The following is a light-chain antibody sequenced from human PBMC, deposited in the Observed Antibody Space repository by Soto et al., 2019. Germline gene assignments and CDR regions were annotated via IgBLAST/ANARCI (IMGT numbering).Light chain of an antibody. V-gene: IGLV2-23*01. Sequence: QSALTQPASMSGSPGQSIAISCTGTSSDVGGYNSVSWYQQHPGKVPKLMIYEGNKRPSGVSDRFSGSKSGNTASLTISGLQAEDEADYYCCSYAGDPYVFGTGTKLTVL. CDR1: SSDVGGYNS. CDR3: CSYAGDPYV. CDR2: EGN. J-gene: IGLJ1*01.